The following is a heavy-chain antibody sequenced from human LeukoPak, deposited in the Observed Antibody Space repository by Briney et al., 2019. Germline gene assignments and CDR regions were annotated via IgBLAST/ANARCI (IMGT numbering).Heavy chain of an antibody. CDR2: ISGDGKST. D-gene: IGHD3/OR15-3a*01. J-gene: IGHJ4*02. CDR1: GFTFNNYW. Sequence: GGSLRLSCEASGFTFNNYWMHWVRQGPGKGLVWVARISGDGKSTIYADSVKRRFTISRDNSKHTMYLQVNSLRAEDTALYFCARLPVPINDFGDYFDYWGQGILVTVSS. CDR3: ARLPVPINDFGDYFDY. V-gene: IGHV3-74*01.